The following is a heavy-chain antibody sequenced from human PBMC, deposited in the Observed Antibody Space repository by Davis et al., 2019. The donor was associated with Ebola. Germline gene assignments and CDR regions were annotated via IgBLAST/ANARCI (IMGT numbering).Heavy chain of an antibody. Sequence: ASVKVSCTASGYTFTGYYMHWVRQAPGQGLEWMGWINPNSGGTNYAQKFQGWVTMTRDTYISTAYMELSRLRSDDTAVYYCARGASGYDTYDYGMDVWGQGTTVTVSS. J-gene: IGHJ6*02. CDR1: GYTFTGYY. D-gene: IGHD5-12*01. CDR3: ARGASGYDTYDYGMDV. CDR2: INPNSGGT. V-gene: IGHV1-2*04.